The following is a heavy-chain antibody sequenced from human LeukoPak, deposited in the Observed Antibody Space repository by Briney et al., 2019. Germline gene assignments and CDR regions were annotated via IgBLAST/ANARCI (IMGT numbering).Heavy chain of an antibody. Sequence: TSETLSLTCAVYGGSFSGYYWSWIRQPPGKGLEWIGEINHSGSTNYNPSLKSRVTISVETSKNQFSLKLSSVTAADTAVYYCARGRRVNWNDLGYYFDYWGQGALVTVSS. V-gene: IGHV4-34*01. CDR3: ARGRRVNWNDLGYYFDY. CDR2: INHSGST. J-gene: IGHJ4*02. D-gene: IGHD1-1*01. CDR1: GGSFSGYY.